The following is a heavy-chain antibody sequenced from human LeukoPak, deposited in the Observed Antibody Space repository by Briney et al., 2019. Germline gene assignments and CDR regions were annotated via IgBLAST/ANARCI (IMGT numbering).Heavy chain of an antibody. D-gene: IGHD2-15*01. Sequence: GESLRISCKGSGYSFTSYWISWVRQMPGKGLEWMGRIDPSDSYTNYSPSFRGHVTISADKSISTAYLQWSSLKASDTAMYYCATHPAYCSGGSCYGNWFDPWGQGTLVTVSS. CDR2: IDPSDSYT. V-gene: IGHV5-10-1*01. J-gene: IGHJ5*02. CDR1: GYSFTSYW. CDR3: ATHPAYCSGGSCYGNWFDP.